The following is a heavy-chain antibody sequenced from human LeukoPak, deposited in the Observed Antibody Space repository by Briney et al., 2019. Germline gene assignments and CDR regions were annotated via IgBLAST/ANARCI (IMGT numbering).Heavy chain of an antibody. CDR3: VKGHFLSRTPPLDY. J-gene: IGHJ4*02. CDR1: GFTFSNFG. CDR2: IWHDGSDT. Sequence: GGSLRLSCAASGFTFSNFGMHWVRQAPGKGLEWVAVIWHDGSDTYYVDSVKGRFIISRDNSRNTLYLQMNSLRAEDTSIYYCVKGHFLSRTPPLDYWGQGILVTVSS. D-gene: IGHD3-3*02. V-gene: IGHV3-33*06.